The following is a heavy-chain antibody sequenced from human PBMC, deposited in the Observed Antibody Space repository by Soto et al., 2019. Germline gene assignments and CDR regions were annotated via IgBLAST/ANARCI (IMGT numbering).Heavy chain of an antibody. CDR1: GGSISGYY. Sequence: SETLSLSCTVSGGSISGYYWSWIRQPAGKGLEWIGRIYTSGSTNYNPSLKSRVTMSVDTSKNQFSLKLSSVTAADTAVYYCARAAHLLVHVHYSGQAALVAVA. J-gene: IGHJ4*02. CDR2: IYTSGST. V-gene: IGHV4-4*07. CDR3: ARAAHLLVHVHY. D-gene: IGHD6-6*01.